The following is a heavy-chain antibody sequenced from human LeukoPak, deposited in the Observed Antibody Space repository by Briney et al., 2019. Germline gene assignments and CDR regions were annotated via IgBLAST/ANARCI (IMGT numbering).Heavy chain of an antibody. J-gene: IGHJ3*02. Sequence: PGGSLRLSCAASGFTFSSYAMSWVRQAPGKGLEWVSSISSSSSYIYYADSVKGRFTISRDNAKNSLYLQMNSLRAEDTAVYYCAREEINIAAAGHDAFDIWGQGTMVTVSS. CDR1: GFTFSSYA. V-gene: IGHV3-21*01. D-gene: IGHD6-13*01. CDR2: ISSSSSYI. CDR3: AREEINIAAAGHDAFDI.